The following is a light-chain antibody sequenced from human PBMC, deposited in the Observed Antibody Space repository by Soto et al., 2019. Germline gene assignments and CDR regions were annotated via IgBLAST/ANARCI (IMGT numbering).Light chain of an antibody. CDR3: SSYAGSYTSL. V-gene: IGLV2-11*01. Sequence: QSVLTQPRSVSGSPGQSVTISCTGTSSDVGGYNYVSWYQHHPGKAPKLMIYDFTKRPSGVPDRFSASKSGNTASLTISGLQAEDEADYYCSSYAGSYTSLFGGGTKLTVL. CDR1: SSDVGGYNY. CDR2: DFT. J-gene: IGLJ2*01.